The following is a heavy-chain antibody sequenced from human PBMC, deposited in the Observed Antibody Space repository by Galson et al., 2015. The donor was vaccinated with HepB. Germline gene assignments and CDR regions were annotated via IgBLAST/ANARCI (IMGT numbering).Heavy chain of an antibody. D-gene: IGHD4-17*01. CDR2: FDPEDGET. V-gene: IGHV1-24*01. J-gene: IGHJ4*02. Sequence: SVKVSCKVSGYTLTELSMHWVRQAPGKGLEWMGGFDPEDGETIYAQKFQGRVTMTEDTSTDTAYMELSSLRSEDTAVYYCATAVITVTTQGWNIDDWGQGTLVTVSS. CDR1: GYTLTELS. CDR3: ATAVITVTTQGWNIDD.